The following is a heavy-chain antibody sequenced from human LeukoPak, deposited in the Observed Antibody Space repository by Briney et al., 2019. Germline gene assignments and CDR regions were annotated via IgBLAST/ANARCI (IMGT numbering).Heavy chain of an antibody. CDR2: IRSNGGNT. J-gene: IGHJ4*02. CDR3: VKDTYTTSWYPDY. CDR1: GFTFSSFA. V-gene: IGHV3-64D*09. Sequence: GGSLRLSCTASGFTFSSFATHWVRQAPGKGLEYVSGIRSNGGNTYYADSVKGRFTISRDNSKNTLYLQMSSLRAEDTAVYYCVKDTYTTSWYPDYWGQGTLVTVSS. D-gene: IGHD6-19*01.